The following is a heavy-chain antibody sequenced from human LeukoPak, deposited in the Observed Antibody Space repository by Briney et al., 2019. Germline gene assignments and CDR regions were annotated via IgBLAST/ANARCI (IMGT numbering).Heavy chain of an antibody. CDR2: ISGSGGST. V-gene: IGHV3-23*01. CDR1: GFTFSSYA. J-gene: IGHJ4*02. Sequence: PGGSLRLSCAASGFTFSSYAMSWVRQAPGKGLEWVSAISGSGGSTYCADSVKGRFTISRDNSKNTLYLQMNSLRAEDTAVYYCAKGAYRPYYYDSSGYYYYFDYWGQGTLVTVSS. D-gene: IGHD3-22*01. CDR3: AKGAYRPYYYDSSGYYYYFDY.